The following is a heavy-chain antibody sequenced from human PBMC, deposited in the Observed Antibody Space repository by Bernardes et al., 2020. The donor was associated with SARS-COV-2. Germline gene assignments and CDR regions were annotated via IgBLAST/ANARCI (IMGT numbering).Heavy chain of an antibody. V-gene: IGHV4-39*01. Sequence: SETLSLTCTVSGGSISSSDYYWGWIRQTPGKGLEWIGVAFYSGNTYYNPSLKSRVTISVDTSKNQFSLKLNSVTAADTAVYFCARQVLHPLGYFYGFDVWGLGTAVTVSS. J-gene: IGHJ6*02. D-gene: IGHD2-2*02. CDR3: ARQVLHPLGYFYGFDV. CDR1: GGSISSSDYY. CDR2: AFYSGNT.